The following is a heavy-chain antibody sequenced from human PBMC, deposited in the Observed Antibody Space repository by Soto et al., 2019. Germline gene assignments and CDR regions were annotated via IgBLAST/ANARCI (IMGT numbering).Heavy chain of an antibody. D-gene: IGHD2-2*01. CDR3: ARGQRMPPRYCSSTSCSGLDY. CDR1: GFSLSNARMG. J-gene: IGHJ4*02. CDR2: IFSNDEK. Sequence: QVTLKESGPVLVKPTETLTLTCTVSGFSLSNARMGVSWIRQPPGKALEWLAHIFSNDEKSYSTSLKSRLTISKDTSKSQVVLTMTNMDPVDTATYYCARGQRMPPRYCSSTSCSGLDYWGQGTLVTVSS. V-gene: IGHV2-26*01.